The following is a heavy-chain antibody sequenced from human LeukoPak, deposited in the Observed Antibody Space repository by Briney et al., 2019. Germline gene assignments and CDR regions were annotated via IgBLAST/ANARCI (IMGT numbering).Heavy chain of an antibody. Sequence: ASVKVSCKASGYTFSSYGISWVRQAPGQGLEWMGWISGYNGHTKYAQKVQGRVTMTIDTSTSTVYMELRSLRSDDTAVYYCARGEYYYDSSGYLDYWGQGTLVTVSS. CDR3: ARGEYYYDSSGYLDY. CDR2: ISGYNGHT. V-gene: IGHV1-18*01. J-gene: IGHJ4*02. CDR1: GYTFSSYG. D-gene: IGHD3-22*01.